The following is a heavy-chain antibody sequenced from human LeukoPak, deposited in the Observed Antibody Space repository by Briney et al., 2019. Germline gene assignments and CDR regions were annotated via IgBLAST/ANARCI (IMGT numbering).Heavy chain of an antibody. D-gene: IGHD3-10*01. CDR1: GGSISSCY. J-gene: IGHJ4*02. CDR3: ASAGVYYGSGSYYLSFDY. Sequence: SETLSLTCTVSGGSISSCYWSWIRQPPGKGLEWIGYIYYSGSTNYNPSLKSRVTISVDTSKNQFSLKLSSVTAADTAVYYCASAGVYYGSGSYYLSFDYWGQGTLVTVSS. V-gene: IGHV4-59*01. CDR2: IYYSGST.